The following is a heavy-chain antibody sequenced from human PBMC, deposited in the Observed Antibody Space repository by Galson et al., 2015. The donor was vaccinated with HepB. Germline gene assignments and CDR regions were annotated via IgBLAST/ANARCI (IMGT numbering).Heavy chain of an antibody. Sequence: QSGAEVKKPGESLKISCKGSGYSFTSYWIGWVRQMPGKGLEWMGIIYPGDSDTRYSPSFQGQVTISADKSTSTVYLELSSLRSEDTAVYYCARERLPPEYYFDYWGQGTLVTVSS. V-gene: IGHV5-51*01. CDR1: GYSFTSYW. D-gene: IGHD1-14*01. J-gene: IGHJ4*02. CDR3: ARERLPPEYYFDY. CDR2: IYPGDSDT.